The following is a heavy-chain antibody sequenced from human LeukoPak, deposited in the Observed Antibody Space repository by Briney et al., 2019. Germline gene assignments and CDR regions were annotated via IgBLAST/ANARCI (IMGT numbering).Heavy chain of an antibody. CDR2: IYPGDSDT. J-gene: IGHJ4*02. Sequence: GESLKISCKGSGYSFTTYWIGWVRQMPGKGLEWMGIIYPGDSDTRYSPSFQGQVTISADKSISTAYLQWSSLKASDTAMYYCARSPSYYDSTIYFDYWGQGSLVTVSP. CDR3: ARSPSYYDSTIYFDY. V-gene: IGHV5-51*01. D-gene: IGHD3-22*01. CDR1: GYSFTTYW.